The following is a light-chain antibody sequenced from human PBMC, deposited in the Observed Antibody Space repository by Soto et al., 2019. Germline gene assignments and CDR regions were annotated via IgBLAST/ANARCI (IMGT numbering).Light chain of an antibody. J-gene: IGKJ1*01. CDR1: QNFGSNF. CDR2: DAS. CDR3: LQYDNSPRT. V-gene: IGKV3-20*01. Sequence: EIVLTQSPGTLSLSPGERATLSCRASQNFGSNFLAWYQQKPGQAPRLLIYDASNRPTGIPDRFSGSGSGTDFTLSISRLEPEDFAVYYCLQYDNSPRTFGQGTKVEIK.